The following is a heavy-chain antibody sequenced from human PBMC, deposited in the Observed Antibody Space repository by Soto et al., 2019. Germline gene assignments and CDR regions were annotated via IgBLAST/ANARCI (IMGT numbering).Heavy chain of an antibody. CDR3: ARDPGFGDNWFDP. V-gene: IGHV3-33*01. Sequence: QVQLVESGGGVVQPGRSLRLSCAASGFTFSSYGMHWVRQAPGKGLEWVAVIWYDGSNKYYADSVKGRFTISRDNSKNTLYLQMNSLRAEDTAVYYCARDPGFGDNWFDPWGQGTLVTVSS. CDR2: IWYDGSNK. D-gene: IGHD3-10*01. CDR1: GFTFSSYG. J-gene: IGHJ5*02.